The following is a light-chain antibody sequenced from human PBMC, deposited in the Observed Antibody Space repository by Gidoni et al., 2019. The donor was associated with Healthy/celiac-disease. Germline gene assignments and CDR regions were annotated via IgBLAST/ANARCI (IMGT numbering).Light chain of an antibody. CDR1: QSVLYSSNNKNY. V-gene: IGKV4-1*01. J-gene: IGKJ1*01. Sequence: DILLTQSPYSLAVSLGERATINCKSSQSVLYSSNNKNYLAWYQQKPGKPPKLLIYWASTRESGVPDRFSGGGYGKNFTLTIGSLKAEDVAVYYCQKYYRTTWTFGQGTKVEIK. CDR2: WAS. CDR3: QKYYRTTWT.